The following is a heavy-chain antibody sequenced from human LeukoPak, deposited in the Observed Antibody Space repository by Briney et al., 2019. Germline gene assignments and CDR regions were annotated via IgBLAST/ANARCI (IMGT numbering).Heavy chain of an antibody. CDR1: GYTFTAYY. D-gene: IGHD5-24*01. Sequence: GASVKASCKASGYTFTAYYIHWVRQAPGQGLEWMGWINPNSGVTNYAQKFQGRVTMTRDTPITTAFMELSRLRSDDTAVYYCARVLRRDGYNRYFDYWGQGTLVTVSS. CDR2: INPNSGVT. CDR3: ARVLRRDGYNRYFDY. J-gene: IGHJ4*02. V-gene: IGHV1-2*02.